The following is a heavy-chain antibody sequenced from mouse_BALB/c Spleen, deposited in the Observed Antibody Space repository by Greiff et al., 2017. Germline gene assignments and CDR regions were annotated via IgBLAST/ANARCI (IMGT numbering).Heavy chain of an antibody. D-gene: IGHD2-4*01. Sequence: VQLQQSGAELVKPGASVKLTCTASGFNIKDTYMHWVKQRPEQGLEWIGRIDPANGNTTYDPKFQGKATITADTSSNTAYLQLSSLTSEDTAVYYGASYDYDSWLAYGGQGTLVTVSA. CDR3: ASYDYDSWLAY. V-gene: IGHV14-3*02. CDR1: GFNIKDTY. CDR2: IDPANGNT. J-gene: IGHJ3*01.